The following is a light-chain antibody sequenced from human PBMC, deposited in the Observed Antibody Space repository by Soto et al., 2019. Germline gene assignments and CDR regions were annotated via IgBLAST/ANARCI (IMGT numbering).Light chain of an antibody. V-gene: IGKV3-20*01. CDR2: GGS. J-gene: IGKJ4*01. CDR3: QQYGTSPLT. CDR1: ESVRTTY. Sequence: EIVLTQSPGTLSLSPGERATLSCRASESVRTTYLAWYQQKPGQTPRLLIYGGSNRATGIPDRFSGSGSGTDFTLTINRMEPEDFAVYFCQQYGTSPLTFGGGTKVEIK.